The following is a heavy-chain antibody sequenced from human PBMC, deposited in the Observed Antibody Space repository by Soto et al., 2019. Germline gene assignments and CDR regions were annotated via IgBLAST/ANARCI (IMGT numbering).Heavy chain of an antibody. Sequence: GASVKVSCKASGYTFTSYGISWVRQAPGQGLEWMGWISAYNGNTNYAQKLQGRVTMTTDTSTSTAYMELRSLRSDDTAVYYCVRDPSPPRQWLVREYYFDYWGQGTLVTVSS. CDR2: ISAYNGNT. D-gene: IGHD6-19*01. V-gene: IGHV1-18*01. J-gene: IGHJ4*02. CDR1: GYTFTSYG. CDR3: VRDPSPPRQWLVREYYFDY.